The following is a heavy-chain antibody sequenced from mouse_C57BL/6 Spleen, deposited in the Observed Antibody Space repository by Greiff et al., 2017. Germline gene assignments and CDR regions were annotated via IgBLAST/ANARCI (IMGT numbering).Heavy chain of an antibody. CDR3: TSYGTPDY. CDR1: GFNIKDYY. D-gene: IGHD2-1*01. J-gene: IGHJ2*01. V-gene: IGHV14-1*01. Sequence: VQLQQSGAELVRPGASVKLSCTASGFNIKDYYMHWVKQRPEQGLEWIGRIDPEDGDTEYAPKFQGKSTMTVDTSSNTAYLQRSSLTSEDTAVYYCTSYGTPDYCGQSTTLTVSS. CDR2: IDPEDGDT.